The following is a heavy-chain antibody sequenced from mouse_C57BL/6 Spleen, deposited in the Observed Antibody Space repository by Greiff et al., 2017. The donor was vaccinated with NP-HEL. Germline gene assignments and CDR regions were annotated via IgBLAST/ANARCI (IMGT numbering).Heavy chain of an antibody. CDR1: GYTFTSYW. CDR3: ARRYYGNYVDYFDV. V-gene: IGHV1-55*01. D-gene: IGHD2-1*01. CDR2: IYPGSGST. Sequence: QVQLQQPGAELVKPGASVKMSCKASGYTFTSYWITWVKQRPGQGLEWIGDIYPGSGSTNYNEKFKSKATLTVDTSSSTAYMQLSSLTSEDSAVYYCARRYYGNYVDYFDVWGTGTTVTVSS. J-gene: IGHJ1*03.